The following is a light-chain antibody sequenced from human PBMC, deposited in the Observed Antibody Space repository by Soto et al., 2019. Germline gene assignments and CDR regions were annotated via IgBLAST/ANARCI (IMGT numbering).Light chain of an antibody. Sequence: QSVLTQPPSVSGAPGQRVTISCTGSASNIGAGYDVHWYQQLPGTAPKLLIYANTNRPSGVPDRISGSKSGTSASLAITGLQADDEADYDCQSYDSSLTLGAFGTGTKLTVL. J-gene: IGLJ1*01. CDR1: ASNIGAGYD. V-gene: IGLV1-40*01. CDR2: ANT. CDR3: QSYDSSLTLGA.